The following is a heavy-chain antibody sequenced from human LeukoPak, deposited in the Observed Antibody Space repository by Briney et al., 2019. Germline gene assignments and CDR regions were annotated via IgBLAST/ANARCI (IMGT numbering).Heavy chain of an antibody. CDR2: ISYSGSP. J-gene: IGHJ1*01. CDR1: GASISSGGYY. D-gene: IGHD2-2*01. Sequence: TSQTLTLTCTVSGASISSGGYYWSWIRQHPGKGLEWIGYISYSGSPYYNPSLKSRVTISVDTSRNQFSLKLSSVTAADTAVYYCARGPHCSSTSCYSEYFHHWGQGTLVTVSS. CDR3: ARGPHCSSTSCYSEYFHH. V-gene: IGHV4-31*03.